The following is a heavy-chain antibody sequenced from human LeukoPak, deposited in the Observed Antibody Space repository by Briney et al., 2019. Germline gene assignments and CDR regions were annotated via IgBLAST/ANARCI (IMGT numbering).Heavy chain of an antibody. CDR2: INPNSGGT. D-gene: IGHD6-13*01. CDR3: ARDMWQQFDWFDP. V-gene: IGHV1-2*02. J-gene: IGHJ5*02. Sequence: ASVKVSCKASGYTFTGYYMHRVRQAPGQGLEWMGWINPNSGGTNYAQKFQGRVTMTRDTSISTAYMELSRLTSDDTAVYYCARDMWQQFDWFDPWGQGTLVTVSS. CDR1: GYTFTGYY.